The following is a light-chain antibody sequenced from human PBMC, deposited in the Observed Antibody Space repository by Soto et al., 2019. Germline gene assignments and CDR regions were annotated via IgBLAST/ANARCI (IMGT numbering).Light chain of an antibody. CDR3: MQGTHWPYT. CDR1: QSPEYSDGNTY. Sequence: DVVMTQSPLSLPVTLGQPASISCRSSQSPEYSDGNTYLNWFQQRPGQSPRRLIYKVSNRDSGVPDRFSGSGSGIDFTLRISSVEAEDVGVYYCMQGTHWPYTFGQGTKLEIK. CDR2: KVS. J-gene: IGKJ2*01. V-gene: IGKV2-30*01.